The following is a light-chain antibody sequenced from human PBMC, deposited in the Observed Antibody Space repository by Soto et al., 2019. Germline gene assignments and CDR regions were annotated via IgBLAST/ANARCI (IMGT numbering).Light chain of an antibody. CDR3: QQYGTSEII. J-gene: IGKJ5*01. CDR1: QSLTNSY. Sequence: DIVLTQSPDTLSLSPGNRATLSCRASQSLTNSYIAWYRGKPGQAPRLLIYDTSSRATGIPDRFSGSGSGTDFTLTITRLEPEDFAVFYCQQYGTSEIIFGQGTRLEIK. CDR2: DTS. V-gene: IGKV3-20*01.